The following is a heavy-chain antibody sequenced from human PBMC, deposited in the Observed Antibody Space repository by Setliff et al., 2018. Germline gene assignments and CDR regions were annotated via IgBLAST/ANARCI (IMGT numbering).Heavy chain of an antibody. CDR1: GFTFSDHY. D-gene: IGHD3-3*01. CDR3: TRARDRSGYWDFDY. CDR2: IRNKANIYNT. V-gene: IGHV3-72*01. J-gene: IGHJ4*02. Sequence: GGSLRLSCAASGFTFSDHYMDWVRQAPGKGLEWIGRIRNKANIYNTEYAASVKGRFTISRDDSKNSLYLQMNSLKTEDTAVYYCTRARDRSGYWDFDYWGQGTLVTVSS.